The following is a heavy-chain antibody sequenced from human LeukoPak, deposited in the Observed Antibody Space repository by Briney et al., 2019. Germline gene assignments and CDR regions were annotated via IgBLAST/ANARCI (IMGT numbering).Heavy chain of an antibody. CDR1: GYSFTSHW. CDR3: ARRYCSSTSCQFFDY. Sequence: GESLKISCKGSGYSFTSHWIGWVRQMPGKGLEWMGLIYPGDSDTRYSPSFEGQVTISADKSMSTAYLQWSSLKASDTAMYYCARRYCSSTSCQFFDYWGQGNLVTVSS. D-gene: IGHD2-2*01. CDR2: IYPGDSDT. V-gene: IGHV5-51*01. J-gene: IGHJ4*02.